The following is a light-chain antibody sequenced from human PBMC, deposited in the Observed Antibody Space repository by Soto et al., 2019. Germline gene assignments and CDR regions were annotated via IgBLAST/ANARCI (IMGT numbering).Light chain of an antibody. CDR2: DAS. V-gene: IGKV3-11*01. CDR1: QSVNNF. J-gene: IGKJ5*01. CDR3: QQHSNWPIT. Sequence: VSTQSPATLSLSPVERATLSCRASQSVNNFLAWYQQKPGQAPRLLIYDASNGATGIPARFSGSGSGTDFTLTISSLEPEDFAVYYCQQHSNWPITFGQGTKLDIK.